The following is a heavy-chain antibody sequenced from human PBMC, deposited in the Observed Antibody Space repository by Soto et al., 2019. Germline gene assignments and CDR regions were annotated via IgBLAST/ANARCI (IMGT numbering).Heavy chain of an antibody. CDR1: GYTFTRYY. CDR3: AWGGKPLGYCSGGSCYSGGY. Sequence: QVQLVQSGAEVKKPGASVKVSCKASGYTFTRYYMHWVRQAPGQGLEWMGIINPSGGSTSYAQQLQGRVTLTRFTSAITVYMELGSLRCADTAVYYCAWGGKPLGYCSGGSCYSGGYCGEGNLVAVSS. CDR2: INPSGGST. V-gene: IGHV1-46*04. D-gene: IGHD2-15*01. J-gene: IGHJ4*02.